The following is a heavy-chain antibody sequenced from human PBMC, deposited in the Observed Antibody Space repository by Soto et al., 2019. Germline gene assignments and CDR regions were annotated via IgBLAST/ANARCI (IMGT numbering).Heavy chain of an antibody. CDR1: GGTFSRHA. J-gene: IGHJ4*02. Sequence: QVQLVQSGAEVRKPGSSVKVSCKASGGTFSRHAISWVRQAPGQGLEWMGGIIPIFGTANHAQKFQGIVTIIADESTSIVYMELSSLRSEDTAMYYCARGWGYDSNDYYYAYWGQGALVIVSS. CDR2: IIPIFGTA. V-gene: IGHV1-69*01. D-gene: IGHD3-22*01. CDR3: ARGWGYDSNDYYYAY.